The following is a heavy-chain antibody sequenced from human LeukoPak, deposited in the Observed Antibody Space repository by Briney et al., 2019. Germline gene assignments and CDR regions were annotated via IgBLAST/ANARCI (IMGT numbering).Heavy chain of an antibody. Sequence: AGGSLRLSCAASGFTFSSYEMNWVRQAPGKGLEWVSAISGSGGSTYYADSVRRLITSARDNSKNSLYLQMNSLRAEDTAVYYCAKGTRRNTLGWYEDYWGQGTLVTVSS. J-gene: IGHJ4*02. V-gene: IGHV3-23*01. CDR2: ISGSGGST. D-gene: IGHD6-19*01. CDR1: GFTFSSYE. CDR3: AKGTRRNTLGWYEDY.